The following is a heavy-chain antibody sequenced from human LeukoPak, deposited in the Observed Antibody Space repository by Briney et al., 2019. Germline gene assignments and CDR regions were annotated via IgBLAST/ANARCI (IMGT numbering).Heavy chain of an antibody. CDR2: VGSSRSHK. V-gene: IGHV3-21*01. D-gene: IGHD3-3*01. J-gene: IGHJ4*02. CDR1: GFTFSSYT. Sequence: GGSLRLSCAASGFTFSSYTMNWVRQAPGKGLEWVSSVGSSRSHKYYADSVKGRFTISRDNAKNSLYLQMNSLRAEDTAVYYCARVVPGAGFFYWGQGTLVTVSS. CDR3: ARVVPGAGFFY.